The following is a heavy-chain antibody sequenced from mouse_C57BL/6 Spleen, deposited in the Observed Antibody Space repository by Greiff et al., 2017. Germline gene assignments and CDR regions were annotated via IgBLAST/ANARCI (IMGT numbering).Heavy chain of an antibody. D-gene: IGHD1-1*01. CDR3: ARDYYGSSYFDY. V-gene: IGHV1-31*01. CDR2: IYPYNGVS. J-gene: IGHJ2*01. CDR1: GYSFTGYY. Sequence: EVKVVESGPELVKPGASVKISCKASGYSFTGYYMHWVKQSHGNILDWIGYIYPYNGVSSYNQKFKGKATLTVDKSSSTAYMELRSLTSEDSAVYYCARDYYGSSYFDYWGQGTTLTVSS.